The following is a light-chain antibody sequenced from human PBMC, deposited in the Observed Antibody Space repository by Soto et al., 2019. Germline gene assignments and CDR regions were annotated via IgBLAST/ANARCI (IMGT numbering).Light chain of an antibody. Sequence: EVVLTQSPGTLSLSPGERATLSCRASQSVSASHLAWYQQTSGQPPRLLIYGASSRATGIPDRFSGSGSGTDFTLTISRLEPEDFAVYYCQQYGSPPDTFGQGTKLEIQ. CDR2: GAS. J-gene: IGKJ2*01. V-gene: IGKV3-20*01. CDR3: QQYGSPPDT. CDR1: QSVSASH.